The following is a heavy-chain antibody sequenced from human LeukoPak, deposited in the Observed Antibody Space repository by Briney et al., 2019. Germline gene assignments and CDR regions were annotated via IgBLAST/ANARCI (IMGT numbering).Heavy chain of an antibody. CDR1: GGTFSSYA. CDR3: ATPPPYIAVAGMKGAFDI. J-gene: IGHJ3*02. Sequence: SVKVSCKASGGTFSSYAISWVRQAPGQGLEWMGGIIPIFGTANYAQKFQGRVTMTEDTSTDTAYMELSSLRSEDTAVYYCATPPPYIAVAGMKGAFDIWGQGTMVTVSS. CDR2: IIPIFGTA. D-gene: IGHD6-19*01. V-gene: IGHV1-69*06.